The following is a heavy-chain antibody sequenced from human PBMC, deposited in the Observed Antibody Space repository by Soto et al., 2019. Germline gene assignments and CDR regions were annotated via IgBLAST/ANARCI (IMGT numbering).Heavy chain of an antibody. J-gene: IGHJ6*02. CDR3: AREWDIVVIPAAMLGYYGMDV. V-gene: IGHV6-1*01. Sequence: SQTLSLTCAISGDSVSSNSAAWNWIRQSPSRGLEWLGRTYYRSKWYNDYAVSVKSRITINPDTSKNQFSLQLNSVTPEDTAVYYCAREWDIVVIPAAMLGYYGMDVWGQGTTVTVS. CDR2: TYYRSKWYN. D-gene: IGHD2-2*01. CDR1: GDSVSSNSAA.